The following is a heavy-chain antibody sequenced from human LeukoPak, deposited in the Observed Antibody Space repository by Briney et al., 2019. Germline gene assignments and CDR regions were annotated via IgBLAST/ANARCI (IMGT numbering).Heavy chain of an antibody. J-gene: IGHJ4*02. Sequence: GGSLRLSCAASGFTFSNAWMSWVRQAPGKGLEWVSIIFGNGDTTYYADSVKGRFTVSRDNSKDALYLQMNDLRPDDTAIYYCAKRNTMVRGGPCFDYWGQGLLVTVSS. CDR1: GFTFSNAW. CDR2: IFGNGDTT. V-gene: IGHV3-23*01. CDR3: AKRNTMVRGGPCFDY. D-gene: IGHD3-10*01.